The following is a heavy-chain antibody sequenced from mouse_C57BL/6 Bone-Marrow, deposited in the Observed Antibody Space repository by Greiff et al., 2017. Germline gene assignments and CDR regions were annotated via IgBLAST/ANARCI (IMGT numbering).Heavy chain of an antibody. D-gene: IGHD6-2*01. CDR3: ARGSLWDRYNYAMDY. V-gene: IGHV1-36*01. Sequence: VQLQQSGPVLVKPGPSVKISCKASGFTFTDYYMHWVKQSPGKGLEWIGLVDPYNGGTSYNQKFKGKATLTVDTSSSTAYMELNSLTSEGSAVYYCARGSLWDRYNYAMDYWGQGTSVTVSA. J-gene: IGHJ4*01. CDR1: GFTFTDYY. CDR2: VDPYNGGT.